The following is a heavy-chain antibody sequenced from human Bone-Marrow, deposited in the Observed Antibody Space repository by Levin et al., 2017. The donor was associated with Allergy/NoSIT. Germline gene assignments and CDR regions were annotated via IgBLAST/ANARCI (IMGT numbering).Heavy chain of an antibody. V-gene: IGHV3-7*01. J-gene: IGHJ6*02. CDR3: ARGYEYGDYAEAEDFYYGLDV. D-gene: IGHD4-17*01. CDR1: GFSFSTYW. Sequence: GGSLRLSCVASGFSFSTYWMSWVRQAPGKGLEWVANIKEDGSDKYYEDSVKGRVTVSRDNAKNSLYLQMNSLRAEDTAVYYCARGYEYGDYAEAEDFYYGLDVWGQGTTVTVS. CDR2: IKEDGSDK.